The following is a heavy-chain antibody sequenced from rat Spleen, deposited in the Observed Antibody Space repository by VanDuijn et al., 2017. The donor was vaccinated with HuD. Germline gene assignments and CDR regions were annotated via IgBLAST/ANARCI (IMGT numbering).Heavy chain of an antibody. Sequence: EVQLVESGGGLVQPGRSLKLSCVASGFAFNNFWMTWVRQSPGKGLEWVASITNAAGTTYYPDTLKGRFVISKDNAKNTGYLQMDSLRSEDTATYYCARVGTRVSRFAYWGQGTLVTVSS. CDR3: ARVGTRVSRFAY. D-gene: IGHD1-4*01. CDR2: ITNAAGTT. V-gene: IGHV5-31*01. J-gene: IGHJ3*01. CDR1: GFAFNNFW.